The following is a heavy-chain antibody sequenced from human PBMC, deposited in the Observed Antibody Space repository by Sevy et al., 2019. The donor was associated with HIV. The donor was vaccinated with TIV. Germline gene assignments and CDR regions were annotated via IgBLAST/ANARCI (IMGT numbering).Heavy chain of an antibody. J-gene: IGHJ4*02. Sequence: GGCLRLSCAASGFTFSSCWMSWVRQAPGKGLEWVATIKKDGSEIYYVDSVKGRFTISRDNAKNSLYLHMNSLRAEDTAVYYCARYYYDSGSFDYWGQGTLVTVSS. CDR1: GFTFSSCW. CDR3: ARYYYDSGSFDY. V-gene: IGHV3-7*01. D-gene: IGHD3-10*01. CDR2: IKKDGSEI.